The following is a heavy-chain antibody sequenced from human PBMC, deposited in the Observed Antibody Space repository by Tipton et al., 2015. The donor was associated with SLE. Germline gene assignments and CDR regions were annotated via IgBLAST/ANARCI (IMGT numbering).Heavy chain of an antibody. V-gene: IGHV4-34*01. CDR1: GGSFSSGYY. J-gene: IGHJ4*02. CDR3: ARGGDYVWGSSPLDY. CDR2: INHSGST. Sequence: TLSLTCAVYGGSFSSGYYWSWIRQPPGKGLEWIGEINHSGSTNYNPSLKSRVTISVDTSKNQFSLKLSSVTAADTAVYYCARGGDYVWGSSPLDYWGQGTLVTVSS. D-gene: IGHD3-16*01.